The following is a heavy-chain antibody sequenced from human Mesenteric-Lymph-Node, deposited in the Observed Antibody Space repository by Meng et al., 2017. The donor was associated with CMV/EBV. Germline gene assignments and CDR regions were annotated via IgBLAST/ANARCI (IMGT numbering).Heavy chain of an antibody. J-gene: IGHJ6*02. CDR1: GYTFTGYY. V-gene: IGHV1-18*04. CDR3: ARDWPVRHWYYGMDV. Sequence: ASVKVSCKASGYTFTGYYMHWVRQAPGQGLEWMGWISAYNGNTNYAQKLQGRVTMTTDTSTSTAYMELRSLRSDDTAVYYCARDWPVRHWYYGMDVWGQGTTVTVSS. CDR2: ISAYNGNT. D-gene: IGHD1-1*01.